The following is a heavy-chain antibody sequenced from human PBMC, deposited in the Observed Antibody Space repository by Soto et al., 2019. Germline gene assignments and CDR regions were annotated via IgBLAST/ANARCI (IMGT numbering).Heavy chain of an antibody. V-gene: IGHV1-58*01. CDR3: APSRPRYYYDSSDV. J-gene: IGHJ6*04. CDR1: GFTFTSSA. Sequence: VASVKVSCKASGFTFTSSAVQWVRQARGQRLEWIGWIVVGSGNTNYAQKFQERVTITRDMSTSTAYMELSSLRSEDTAVYYCAPSRPRYYYDSSDVWGRVRTVNVYS. CDR2: IVVGSGNT. D-gene: IGHD3-22*01.